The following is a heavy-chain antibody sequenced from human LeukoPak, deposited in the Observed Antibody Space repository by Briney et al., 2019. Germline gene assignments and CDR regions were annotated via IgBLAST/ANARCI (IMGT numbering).Heavy chain of an antibody. CDR3: TRSPDGVDY. CDR1: GLTFSNYW. CDR2: IKQDGSEK. J-gene: IGHJ4*02. V-gene: IGHV3-7*01. D-gene: IGHD3-10*01. Sequence: GGSLRLSCAASGLTFSNYWMTWVRQAPGKGPEWVANIKQDGSEKYYLDSVKGRFTISRDNAKNSLYLEMNSLRAEDTAVYYCTRSPDGVDYWGQGTLVTVSS.